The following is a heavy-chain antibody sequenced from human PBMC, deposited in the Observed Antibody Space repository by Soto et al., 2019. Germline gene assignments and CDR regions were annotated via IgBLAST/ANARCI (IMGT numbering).Heavy chain of an antibody. Sequence: XSVKLSCTASGYSLTGYYMHWVRQAPGQGLEWMGWINPNSGGTNYAQKFQGWVTMTRDTSISTAYMELSRLRSDDTAVYYCARHGYNYRTGGGYYYGMDVWGQGTTVTVSS. J-gene: IGHJ6*02. CDR1: GYSLTGYY. CDR2: INPNSGGT. V-gene: IGHV1-2*04. D-gene: IGHD5-12*01. CDR3: ARHGYNYRTGGGYYYGMDV.